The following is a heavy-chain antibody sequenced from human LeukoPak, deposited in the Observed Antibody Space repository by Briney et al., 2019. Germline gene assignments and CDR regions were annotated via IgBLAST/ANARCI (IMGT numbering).Heavy chain of an antibody. CDR1: GGSFSGYY. D-gene: IGHD5-18*01. V-gene: IGHV4-59*01. Sequence: PSETLSLTCAVYGGSFSGYYWSWIRQPPGKGLEWIGYIYYSGSTNYNPSLKSRVTISVDTSKNQFSLKLSSVTAADTAVYYCARGVDTAMVTAPGFDYWGQGTLVTVSS. CDR2: IYYSGST. J-gene: IGHJ4*02. CDR3: ARGVDTAMVTAPGFDY.